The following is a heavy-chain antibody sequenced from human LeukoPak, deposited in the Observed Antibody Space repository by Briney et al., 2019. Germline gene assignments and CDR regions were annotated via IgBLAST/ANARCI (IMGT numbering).Heavy chain of an antibody. Sequence: PGGSLRLSCAASGFTFDDYAMHRVRQAPGKGLEWVSGISWNSGSIGYADSVKGRFTISRDNAKNSLYLQMNSLRAEDTAVYYCARGDYYYYMDVWGKGTTVTVSS. CDR1: GFTFDDYA. CDR2: ISWNSGSI. CDR3: ARGDYYYYMDV. J-gene: IGHJ6*03. V-gene: IGHV3-9*01.